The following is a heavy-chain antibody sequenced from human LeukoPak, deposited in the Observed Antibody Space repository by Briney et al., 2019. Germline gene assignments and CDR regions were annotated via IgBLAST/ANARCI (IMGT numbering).Heavy chain of an antibody. J-gene: IGHJ4*02. CDR1: GFSFSDEY. V-gene: IGHV3-23*01. CDR3: RYFLPHFDY. Sequence: GGALRLSCAASGFSFSDEYMSWIRQAPGKGLEWVSAISGSGGDTYYADSVKGRFTISRDNSKNTLYLQMNSLRAEDTAVYYCRYFLPHFDYWGQGTLVTVSS. CDR2: ISGSGGDT. D-gene: IGHD2/OR15-2a*01.